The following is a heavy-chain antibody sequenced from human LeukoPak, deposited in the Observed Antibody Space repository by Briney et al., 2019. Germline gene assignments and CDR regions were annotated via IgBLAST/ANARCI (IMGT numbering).Heavy chain of an antibody. D-gene: IGHD2/OR15-2a*01. CDR3: ARDFYGDDGHHPFDY. CDR1: GGSISNYY. CDR2: IYASGST. Sequence: PSETLSLTCSVSGGSISNYYWNWLRQPAGKGLEWIGRIYASGSTNYKPSLKSRVTISMDKSKNHFSLNLKSVTAADTAFYYCARDFYGDDGHHPFDYWGQGIQVTVSS. V-gene: IGHV4-4*07. J-gene: IGHJ4*02.